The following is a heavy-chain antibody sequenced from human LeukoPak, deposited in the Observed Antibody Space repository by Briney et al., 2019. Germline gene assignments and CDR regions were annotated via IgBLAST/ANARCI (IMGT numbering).Heavy chain of an antibody. J-gene: IGHJ6*03. Sequence: ASVKVSCKSSGYTFTDYYMHWVRQAPGQGLEWMGWINPNSGGTHYAQRFQGRVTMTRDTSISTDYMDLRRLRSDDTAVYYCARGGFRGSAYYMDVSGKGTTVTISS. CDR3: ARGGFRGSAYYMDV. CDR1: GYTFTDYY. D-gene: IGHD3-10*01. V-gene: IGHV1-2*02. CDR2: INPNSGGT.